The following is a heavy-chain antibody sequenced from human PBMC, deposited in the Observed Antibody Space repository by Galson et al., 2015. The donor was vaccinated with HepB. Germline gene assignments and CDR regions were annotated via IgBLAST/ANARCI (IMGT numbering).Heavy chain of an antibody. D-gene: IGHD6-19*01. CDR1: GYTFSRYK. J-gene: IGHJ4*02. Sequence: SVKVSCKASGYTFSRYKIDWVRQAPGQRLEWMGWINADNGDREYSQKFQGRVTITRDTSASTAYMELSSLRFEDTAVYYCAREYNTGWYMDYWGQGTLVTVSS. CDR3: AREYNTGWYMDY. CDR2: INADNGDR. V-gene: IGHV1-3*01.